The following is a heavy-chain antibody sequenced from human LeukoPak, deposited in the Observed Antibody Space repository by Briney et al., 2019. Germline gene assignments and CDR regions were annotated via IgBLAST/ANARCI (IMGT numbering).Heavy chain of an antibody. Sequence: GGSLRLSCAASGFTISNYWMSWVRQAPGKGLEWVANIKQAESERFYVDSVKDRFIISRDNAENSVYLQMNSLRDEDTAVYYCARDSGGGYYYYGMDVWGQGTTVTVSS. CDR3: ARDSGGGYYYYGMDV. V-gene: IGHV3-7*01. D-gene: IGHD1-26*01. J-gene: IGHJ6*02. CDR2: IKQAESER. CDR1: GFTISNYW.